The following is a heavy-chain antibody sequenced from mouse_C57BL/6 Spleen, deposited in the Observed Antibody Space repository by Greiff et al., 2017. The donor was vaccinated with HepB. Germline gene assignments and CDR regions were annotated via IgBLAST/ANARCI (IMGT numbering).Heavy chain of an antibody. Sequence: QVQLQQPGAELVKPGASVKLSCKASGYTFTSYWMHWVKQSPGQGLEWIGMIHPNSGSTNYNEKFKSKATLTVDKSSSTAYMQLSSLTSEDSAVYYCARYAYGSSPYAMDYWGQGTSVTVSS. D-gene: IGHD1-1*01. J-gene: IGHJ4*01. CDR2: IHPNSGST. V-gene: IGHV1-64*01. CDR3: ARYAYGSSPYAMDY. CDR1: GYTFTSYW.